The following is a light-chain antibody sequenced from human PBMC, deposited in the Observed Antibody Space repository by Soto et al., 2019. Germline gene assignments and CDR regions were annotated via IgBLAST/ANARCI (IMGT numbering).Light chain of an antibody. CDR3: QQSDSTPYP. CDR1: QAISTY. J-gene: IGKJ2*01. CDR2: DAS. Sequence: IQMTESPSSLSASVGDRVTITCRASQAISTYLNWYQQKPGKAPRLLIYDASSLLSGVPSRFSGSGSGTDFTLTIASLQPEDFSTYYCQQSDSTPYPFGQGTKVDIK. V-gene: IGKV1-39*01.